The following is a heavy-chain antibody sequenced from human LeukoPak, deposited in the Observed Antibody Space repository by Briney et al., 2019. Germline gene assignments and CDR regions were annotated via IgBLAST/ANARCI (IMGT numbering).Heavy chain of an antibody. V-gene: IGHV4-59*08. CDR2: IYYSEST. Sequence: SETLSLTCTVSGGSTSSYYWSWIRQPPGKGLEWIGYIYYSESTNYNPSLKSRVTISVDTSKNQFSLKLSSVTAADTAVYYCARSVAGSNAYWYFDLWGRGTLVTVSS. CDR1: GGSTSSYY. J-gene: IGHJ2*01. D-gene: IGHD6-19*01. CDR3: ARSVAGSNAYWYFDL.